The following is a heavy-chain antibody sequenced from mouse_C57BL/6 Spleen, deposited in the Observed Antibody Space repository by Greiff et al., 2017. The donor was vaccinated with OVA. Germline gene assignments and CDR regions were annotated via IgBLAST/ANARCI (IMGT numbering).Heavy chain of an antibody. CDR2: IDPSDSET. Sequence: VQLQQPGAELVRPGSSVKLSCKASGYTFTSYWMHWVKQRPIQGLEWIGNIDPSDSETHYNQKFKDKATLTVDKSSSTAYMQLSSLTSEDSAVYYCARPLYYYGSSYSYWYFDVWGTGTTVTVSS. J-gene: IGHJ1*03. V-gene: IGHV1-52*01. CDR1: GYTFTSYW. D-gene: IGHD1-1*01. CDR3: ARPLYYYGSSYSYWYFDV.